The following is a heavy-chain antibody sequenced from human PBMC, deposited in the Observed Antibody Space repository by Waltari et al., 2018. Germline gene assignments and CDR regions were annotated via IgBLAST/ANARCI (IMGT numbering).Heavy chain of an antibody. D-gene: IGHD6-6*01. Sequence: EVQLVESGGGLVQPGGSLRLSCAASGFTFSSYSMNWVRRAPGKGGEGVSYISSSSSTIDNAYSVKCRFTISRDNAKNSLYLQMNSLRAEDTAVYYCARDPFYSSSSSNYWGQGTLVTVSS. J-gene: IGHJ4*02. CDR1: GFTFSSYS. V-gene: IGHV3-48*01. CDR3: ARDPFYSSSSSNY. CDR2: ISSSSSTI.